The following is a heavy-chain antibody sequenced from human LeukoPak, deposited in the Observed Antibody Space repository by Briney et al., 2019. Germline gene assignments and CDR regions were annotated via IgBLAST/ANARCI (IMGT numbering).Heavy chain of an antibody. Sequence: GGSLRLSCAASGFTFSTYNMNWVRQAPGKGLEWVSSISSSGDYIYYADSVKGRFTISRDNAKNSLYLQMNSLRAEDTAVYYCARVYYDSSGYYPYFQHWGQGTLVTVSS. J-gene: IGHJ1*01. CDR1: GFTFSTYN. V-gene: IGHV3-21*01. D-gene: IGHD3-22*01. CDR3: ARVYYDSSGYYPYFQH. CDR2: ISSSGDYI.